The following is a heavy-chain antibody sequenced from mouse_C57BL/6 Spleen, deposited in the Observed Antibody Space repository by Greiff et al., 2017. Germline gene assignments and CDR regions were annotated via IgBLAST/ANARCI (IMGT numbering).Heavy chain of an antibody. Sequence: VQLQQSGPELVKPGASVTMSCKASGYTFTDYNMHWVKQSHGKSLEWIGYINPNNGGTSDNQKFKGKATLTVNKSSSTAYMELRSLTSEDAAVYYCARGGGSYEFDYWGQGTTLTVSS. CDR3: ARGGGSYEFDY. CDR2: INPNNGGT. D-gene: IGHD2-3*01. J-gene: IGHJ2*01. V-gene: IGHV1-22*01. CDR1: GYTFTDYN.